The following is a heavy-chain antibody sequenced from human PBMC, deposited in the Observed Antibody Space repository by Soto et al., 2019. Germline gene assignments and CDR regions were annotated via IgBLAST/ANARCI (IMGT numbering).Heavy chain of an antibody. J-gene: IGHJ4*02. CDR2: ISSRGSTI. CDR3: ARTPLYFDWVGLIFDY. V-gene: IGHV3-11*01. CDR1: GFTFCAYY. Sequence: QVQLVESGGGLVKPGGSLRLSCAASGFTFCAYYMRWIRQAPGKGLEWVSFISSRGSTIYYADSVKGRFTISRDNPKNSLYLQMNSLRAEDTAVYYCARTPLYFDWVGLIFDYWGQGTLVTVSS. D-gene: IGHD3-9*01.